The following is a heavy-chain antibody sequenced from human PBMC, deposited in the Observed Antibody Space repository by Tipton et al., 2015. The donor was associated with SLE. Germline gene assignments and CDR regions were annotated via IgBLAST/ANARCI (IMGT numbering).Heavy chain of an antibody. V-gene: IGHV3-23*01. Sequence: SLRLSCAASGFTFSTYSMNWVRQAPGKGLEWVSAISGSGGSTYYADSVKGRFTISRDNSKNTLYLQMNSLRAEDTAVYYCARRRAATGLFSERGWFDPWGQGALVTVSS. CDR3: ARRRAATGLFSERGWFDP. J-gene: IGHJ5*02. CDR1: GFTFSTYS. D-gene: IGHD6-25*01. CDR2: ISGSGGST.